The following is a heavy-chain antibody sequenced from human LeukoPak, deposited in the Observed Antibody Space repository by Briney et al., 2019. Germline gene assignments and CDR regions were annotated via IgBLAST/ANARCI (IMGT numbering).Heavy chain of an antibody. CDR1: GYTFNTYR. J-gene: IGHJ4*02. Sequence: GESLKISCQASGYTFNTYRIGWVRPMPGKGLEWMGIIYPGDSETRYSPSFQGQVTISADKSLSTAYLQWSSLKASDTAMYFCARSGTSWYEFDYWGQGTLISVSS. D-gene: IGHD2-2*01. CDR2: IYPGDSET. CDR3: ARSGTSWYEFDY. V-gene: IGHV5-51*01.